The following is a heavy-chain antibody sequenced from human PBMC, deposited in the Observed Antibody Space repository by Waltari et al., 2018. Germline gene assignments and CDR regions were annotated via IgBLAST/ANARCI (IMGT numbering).Heavy chain of an antibody. D-gene: IGHD6-6*01. CDR2: INPNRGGT. CDR3: VLPSSSSGGSFDY. Sequence: QVQLVQSGAEVKKPGASVKVSCKASGYTFTGYYMHWVRQAPGQGLEWMGWINPNRGGTNYAQKFQGRVTMTRDTSISTAYMELSRLRSDDTAVYYCVLPSSSSGGSFDYWGQGTLVTVSS. CDR1: GYTFTGYY. V-gene: IGHV1-2*02. J-gene: IGHJ4*02.